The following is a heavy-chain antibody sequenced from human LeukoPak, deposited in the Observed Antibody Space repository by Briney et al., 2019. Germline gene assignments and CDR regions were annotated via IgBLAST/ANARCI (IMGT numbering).Heavy chain of an antibody. CDR1: GFTFSSYA. V-gene: IGHV3-30-3*01. J-gene: IGHJ3*02. Sequence: GGSLRLSCAASGFTFSSYAMHWVRQAPGKGLEWVAVISYDGSNKYYADSVKGRFTISRDNSKNTLYLQMNSLRAEDTAVYYCAKDLQMFSSGWTEAFDIWGQGTMVTVSS. D-gene: IGHD6-19*01. CDR2: ISYDGSNK. CDR3: AKDLQMFSSGWTEAFDI.